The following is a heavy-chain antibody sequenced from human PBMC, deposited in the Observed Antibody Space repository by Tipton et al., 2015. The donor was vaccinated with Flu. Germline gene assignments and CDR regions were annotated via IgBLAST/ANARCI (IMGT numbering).Heavy chain of an antibody. CDR2: VSRSGST. CDR3: ARRDYSNYVSDPKSWFDP. D-gene: IGHD4-11*01. J-gene: IGHJ5*02. Sequence: TLSLTCAVSGDSISSDYHWGWIRQFPGKRLEWIGTVSRSGSTVYNPSLTSRVTISIDRSKNQFSLNMRSVTAADMAVYYCARRDYSNYVSDPKSWFDPWGQGTLVAVSS. V-gene: IGHV4-38-2*01. CDR1: GDSISSDYH.